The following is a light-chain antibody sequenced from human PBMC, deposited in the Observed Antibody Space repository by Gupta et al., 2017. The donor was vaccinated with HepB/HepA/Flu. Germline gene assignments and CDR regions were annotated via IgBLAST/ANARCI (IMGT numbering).Light chain of an antibody. CDR2: YDS. Sequence: SSALPPPPSVSMAPGETARITCGGNNIGSKSVHWHQQKPGQAPVLIIYYDSDRHSGIPERFSASNSGNTATLVISAVEAGDEADYYCQVWDPSSDPRGVFGGGTKLTVL. V-gene: IGLV3-21*04. CDR3: QVWDPSSDPRGV. CDR1: NIGSKS. J-gene: IGLJ3*02.